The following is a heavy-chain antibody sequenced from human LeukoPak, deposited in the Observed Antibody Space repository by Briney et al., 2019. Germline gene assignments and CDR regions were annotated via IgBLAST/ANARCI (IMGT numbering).Heavy chain of an antibody. J-gene: IGHJ4*02. D-gene: IGHD1-26*01. Sequence: PGGSLRLSCAASGFTFSSYSMNWVRQAPGKGLEWVSSISSSRSYIYYADSVKGRFTISRDNSNNRLYLQMNSLRAEDTAVYYCAKDKGSGTYPPYWGQGTLVTVSS. CDR2: ISSSRSYI. CDR1: GFTFSSYS. CDR3: AKDKGSGTYPPY. V-gene: IGHV3-21*04.